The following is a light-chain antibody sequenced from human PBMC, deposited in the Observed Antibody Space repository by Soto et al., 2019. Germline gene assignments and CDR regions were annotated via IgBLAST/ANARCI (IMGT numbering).Light chain of an antibody. V-gene: IGKV3-15*01. J-gene: IGKJ2*01. Sequence: EIVMTQSPATLSVSPGERATLSCRASQSISTELAWYQQKPGQPPRLLIYSASTRATGVPASFTGSGFGSEFTLTISALQSEDFAVYYWQQGHNWPLTFGQGTGLEI. CDR3: QQGHNWPLT. CDR1: QSISTE. CDR2: SAS.